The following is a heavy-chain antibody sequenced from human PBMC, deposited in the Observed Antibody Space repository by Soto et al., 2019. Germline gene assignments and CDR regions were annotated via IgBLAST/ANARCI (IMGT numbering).Heavy chain of an antibody. J-gene: IGHJ4*02. CDR3: ARNLFGVIIMVDY. CDR2: ISTYSGNT. Sequence: ASVKVSCKASGYTFTSSDISWVRHALGQGLEWMGWISTYSGNTDYAQKFQGRITMTTDTSTDTAYKQLRSLRSDDTAVYFCARNLFGVIIMVDYWGQGTLVTVSS. V-gene: IGHV1-18*04. CDR1: GYTFTSSD. D-gene: IGHD3-3*01.